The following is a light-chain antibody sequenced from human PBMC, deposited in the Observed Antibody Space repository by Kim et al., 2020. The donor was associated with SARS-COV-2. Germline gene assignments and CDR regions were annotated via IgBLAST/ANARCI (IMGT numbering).Light chain of an antibody. Sequence: KATINCKSSQNVLFSSDNKNYLTWYQQKPGQPPKVLIYWASTRESGVPDRFSGSGSGTDFTLTISSLQAEDVAIYYCQQYYSLPYTFGQGTKLEIK. CDR2: WAS. J-gene: IGKJ2*01. CDR1: QNVLFSSDNKNY. CDR3: QQYYSLPYT. V-gene: IGKV4-1*01.